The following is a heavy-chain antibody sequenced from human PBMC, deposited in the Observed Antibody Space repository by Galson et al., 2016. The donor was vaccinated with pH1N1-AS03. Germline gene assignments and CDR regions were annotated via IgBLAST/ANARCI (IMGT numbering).Heavy chain of an antibody. CDR2: IKEDGSEK. CDR1: GFTFGSYW. V-gene: IGHV3-7*01. J-gene: IGHJ5*02. D-gene: IGHD6-6*01. CDR3: ARYGSSPWFDP. Sequence: SLRLSCAAFGFTFGSYWMSWVRQAPGKGLEWVANIKEDGSEKSYVDSVKGRFTISRDNSKNSLYLQMNSLRVEDTALYYCARYGSSPWFDPWGQGTLVTVSS.